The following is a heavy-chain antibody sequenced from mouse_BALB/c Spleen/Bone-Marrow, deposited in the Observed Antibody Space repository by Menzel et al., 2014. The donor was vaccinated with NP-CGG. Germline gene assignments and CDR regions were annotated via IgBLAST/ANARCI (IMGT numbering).Heavy chain of an antibody. CDR3: ARHRGDWGIGFAY. D-gene: IGHD4-1*01. CDR2: ISSGGGST. J-gene: IGHJ3*01. CDR1: GFAFSNYD. V-gene: IGHV5-12-1*01. Sequence: VQLKDSGGGLVTPGGSLKLSCAASGFAFSNYDMSWVRQTPEKRLEWVAYISSGGGSTHYLDTVKGRFTISRDNAKNTLYLQMSSLKSEDTVMYYCARHRGDWGIGFAYWAQGTLVTVSA.